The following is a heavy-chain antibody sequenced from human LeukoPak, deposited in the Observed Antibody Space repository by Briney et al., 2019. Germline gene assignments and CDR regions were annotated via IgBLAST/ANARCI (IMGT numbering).Heavy chain of an antibody. V-gene: IGHV3-9*01. J-gene: IGHJ4*02. CDR1: GFTFDDYA. D-gene: IGHD3-22*01. CDR2: ISWNSGSI. CDR3: AKDLNYYDSSGYYSGGFDY. Sequence: PGGSLRLSCAASGFTFDDYAMHWVRQAPGKGLEWVSGISWNSGSIGYADSVKGRFTISRDNSKNTLYLQMNSLRAEDTAVYYCAKDLNYYDSSGYYSGGFDYWGQGTLVTVSS.